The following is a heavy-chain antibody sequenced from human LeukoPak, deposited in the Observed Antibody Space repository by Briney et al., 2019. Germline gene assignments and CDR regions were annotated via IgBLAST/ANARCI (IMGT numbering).Heavy chain of an antibody. CDR2: IYYSGST. CDR1: GGSISSYY. V-gene: IGHV4-59*01. J-gene: IGHJ2*01. Sequence: PSETLSLTCTVSGGSISSYYRSWIRQPPGKGLEWIGYIYYSGSTNYNPSLKSRVTISVDTSKNQFSLKLSSVTAADTAVYYCARDPGIAAAGTVWYFDLWGRGTLVTVSS. CDR3: ARDPGIAAAGTVWYFDL. D-gene: IGHD6-13*01.